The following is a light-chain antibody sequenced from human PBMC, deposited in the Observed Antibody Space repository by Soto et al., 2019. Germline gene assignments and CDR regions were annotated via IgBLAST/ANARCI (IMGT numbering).Light chain of an antibody. V-gene: IGLV2-23*01. Sequence: QSALTQPASVSGSPGQSITISCTGRSSDIGKYNLVSWYQEHPGKAPKLIIYEDNKRPSGVSNRFSGSKSGNTASLTISGLQTEDEADYYCCSYAGSNTWVFGGGTKLTVL. CDR3: CSYAGSNTWV. CDR2: EDN. CDR1: SSDIGKYNL. J-gene: IGLJ3*02.